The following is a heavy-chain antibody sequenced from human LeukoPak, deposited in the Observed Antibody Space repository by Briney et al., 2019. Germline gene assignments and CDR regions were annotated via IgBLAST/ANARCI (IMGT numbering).Heavy chain of an antibody. D-gene: IGHD3-10*01. J-gene: IGHJ4*02. Sequence: GGSLRLSCAASGFTFTTYALSWVRQAPGKGLEWVSSITGSGSSTYYADSVKGRFTISRDSSKNTLYLQMNSLRAEDTAVYFCARGGVDYYGSGTYYLMYYFDYWGQGALVTVSS. CDR1: GFTFTTYA. CDR2: ITGSGSST. CDR3: ARGGVDYYGSGTYYLMYYFDY. V-gene: IGHV3-23*01.